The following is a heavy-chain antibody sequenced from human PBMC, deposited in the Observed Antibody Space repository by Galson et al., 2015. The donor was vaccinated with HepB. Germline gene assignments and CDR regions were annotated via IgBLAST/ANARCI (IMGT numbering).Heavy chain of an antibody. V-gene: IGHV1-2*04. J-gene: IGHJ6*02. CDR2: INPNSGGT. CDR3: ARAPVGIAVAAEHHEYYYGMDV. CDR1: GYTFTGYY. Sequence: SVKVSCKASGYTFTGYYMHWVRQAPGQGLEWMGWINPNSGGTNYAQKFQGWVTMTRDTSISTAYMELSRLRSDDTAVYYCARAPVGIAVAAEHHEYYYGMDVWGQGTTVTVSS. D-gene: IGHD6-19*01.